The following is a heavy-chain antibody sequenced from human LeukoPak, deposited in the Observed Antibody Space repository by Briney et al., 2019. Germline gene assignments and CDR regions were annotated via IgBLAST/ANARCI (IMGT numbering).Heavy chain of an antibody. V-gene: IGHV3-30-3*01. J-gene: IGHJ4*02. CDR2: ISYDGSNK. Sequence: GGSLRLSCAASGFTFSSYAMHWVRQAPGKGLEWVAVISYDGSNKYYADSVKGRFTISRDNSKNTLYLQMNSLRAEDTAVYYCARGGEDYYDSSGYSDYWGQGTLVTVSS. CDR1: GFTFSSYA. CDR3: ARGGEDYYDSSGYSDY. D-gene: IGHD3-22*01.